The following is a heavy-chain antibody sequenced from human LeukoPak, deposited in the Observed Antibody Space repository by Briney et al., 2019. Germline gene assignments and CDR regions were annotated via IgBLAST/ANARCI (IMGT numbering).Heavy chain of an antibody. CDR2: IYSGGRT. CDR3: ARGYSGSSYDAFDI. J-gene: IGHJ3*02. D-gene: IGHD1-26*01. CDR1: GFTVSSNY. Sequence: PGGSLRLSCAASGFTVSSNYMSWVRQAPGKGLEWVSVIYSGGRTYYADSVKGRFTISRDNSKNTLYLQMNSLRAEDTAVYYCARGYSGSSYDAFDIWGQGTMVTVSS. V-gene: IGHV3-66*01.